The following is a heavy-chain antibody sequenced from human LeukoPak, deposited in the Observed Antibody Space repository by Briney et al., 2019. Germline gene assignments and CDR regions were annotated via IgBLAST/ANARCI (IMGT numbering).Heavy chain of an antibody. V-gene: IGHV4-4*09. CDR3: ARNPYSKPGYFDY. CDR2: IYTSGST. J-gene: IGHJ4*02. D-gene: IGHD2-21*01. Sequence: SETLSLTCTVSGGSISSYYWSWIRQPPGKGLECIGYIYTSGSTNYNPSLKSRVTISVDTSKNQFSLKLSSVTAADTAVYYCARNPYSKPGYFDYWGQGTLVTVSS. CDR1: GGSISSYY.